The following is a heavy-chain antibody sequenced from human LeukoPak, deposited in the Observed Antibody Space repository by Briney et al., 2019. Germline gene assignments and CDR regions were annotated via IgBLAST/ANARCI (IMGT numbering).Heavy chain of an antibody. Sequence: GASVKVSCKASGYIFDIYAMIWVRQAPGQRLELMGWINTNTGNPTYAQGFTGRFVFSLDTSVSTAYLQISSLKAEDTAVYYCAIQHYDFWSFGHWGQGTLVTVSS. CDR1: GYIFDIYA. V-gene: IGHV7-4-1*02. CDR3: AIQHYDFWSFGH. J-gene: IGHJ4*02. D-gene: IGHD3-3*01. CDR2: INTNTGNP.